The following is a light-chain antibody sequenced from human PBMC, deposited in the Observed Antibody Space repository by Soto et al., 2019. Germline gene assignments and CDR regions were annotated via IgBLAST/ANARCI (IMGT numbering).Light chain of an antibody. CDR3: CSYTTSNTRQIV. CDR1: SRDGGGYNY. V-gene: IGLV2-14*01. Sequence: QAVLTQPASVSGAPGQSIPISCTGNSRDGGGYNYVSWYQQQPGKAPKFMIYDVSNRPSGVSNRFSGSKSGNTASLTISGLQAEDEADYYCCSYTTSNTRQIVFGTGTKVTVL. J-gene: IGLJ1*01. CDR2: DVS.